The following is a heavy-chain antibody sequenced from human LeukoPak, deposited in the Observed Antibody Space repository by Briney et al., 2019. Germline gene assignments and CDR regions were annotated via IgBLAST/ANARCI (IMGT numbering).Heavy chain of an antibody. V-gene: IGHV3-74*01. D-gene: IGHD3-9*01. CDR2: INSDGSGT. Sequence: PGGSLRLSCAASGFTFSIYWMHWVRHAPGKGLVWVSRINSDGSGTSYADSVKGRFTISRDNAKNTLYLQMNSLRAEDTAVYYCARGGNYDILTGYYPRTPFDYWGQGTLVTVSS. J-gene: IGHJ4*02. CDR3: ARGGNYDILTGYYPRTPFDY. CDR1: GFTFSIYW.